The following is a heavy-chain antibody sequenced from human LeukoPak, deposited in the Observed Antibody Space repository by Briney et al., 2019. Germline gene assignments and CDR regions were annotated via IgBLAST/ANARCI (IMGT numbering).Heavy chain of an antibody. D-gene: IGHD3-10*01. CDR3: AGDRGYLQFDY. Sequence: GGSLRLSCAASGLTFSRRWMSWVRQTPGKGLEWVANIKEDGSQKYYADSVMGRFTISRDNAENSLYLQLNSLRAEDTAMYYCAGDRGYLQFDYWGQGTLVTVSS. J-gene: IGHJ4*02. CDR2: IKEDGSQK. V-gene: IGHV3-7*03. CDR1: GLTFSRRW.